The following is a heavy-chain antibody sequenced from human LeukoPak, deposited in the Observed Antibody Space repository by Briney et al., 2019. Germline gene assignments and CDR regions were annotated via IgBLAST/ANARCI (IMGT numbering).Heavy chain of an antibody. CDR3: ARSPRGNSYGYFDY. D-gene: IGHD5-18*01. CDR2: IYPGDTDT. CDR1: GYTFTNYW. V-gene: IGHV5-51*01. Sequence: GESLKISCKGSGYTFTNYWIVWVRQMPGKGLEWMGIIYPGDTDTRYSPSFQGQVTASADESSTTAYLQWVSLKASDTAMYYCARSPRGNSYGYFDYWGQGSLVTVSS. J-gene: IGHJ4*02.